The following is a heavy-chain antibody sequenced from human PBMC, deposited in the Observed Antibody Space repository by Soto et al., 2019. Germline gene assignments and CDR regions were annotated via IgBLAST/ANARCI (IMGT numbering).Heavy chain of an antibody. CDR1: GFTFSSYA. J-gene: IGHJ4*02. CDR2: ISYDGSNK. V-gene: IGHV3-30-3*01. D-gene: IGHD3-22*01. Sequence: PGGSLRLSCAASGFTFSSYAMHWVRQAPGKGLEWVAVISYDGSNKYYADSVKGRFTISRDNSKNTLYLQMNSLRAEDTAVCYCARGGTMIVVVTSYFDYWGQGTLVTVSS. CDR3: ARGGTMIVVVTSYFDY.